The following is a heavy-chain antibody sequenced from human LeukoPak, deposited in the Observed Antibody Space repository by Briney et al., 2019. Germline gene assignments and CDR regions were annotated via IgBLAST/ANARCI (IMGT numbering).Heavy chain of an antibody. J-gene: IGHJ2*01. V-gene: IGHV3-74*01. CDR3: TRDSGADRRYFDL. Sequence: GGSLRLSCAASGFTFSRDWMHWVRQAPGKGLVWVSRIDGDGATTSYEDSVKGRFTISRDNANNMVYLEMNSLRVEDTAVYYCTRDSGADRRYFDLWGRGTLVTASS. D-gene: IGHD7-27*01. CDR2: IDGDGATT. CDR1: GFTFSRDW.